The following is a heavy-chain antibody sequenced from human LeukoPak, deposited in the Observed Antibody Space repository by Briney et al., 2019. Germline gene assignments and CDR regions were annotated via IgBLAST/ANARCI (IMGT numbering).Heavy chain of an antibody. J-gene: IGHJ6*02. CDR2: IYYSGST. Sequence: PSETLSLTCTVSGGSISSYYWSWIRQPPGKGLEWIGYIYYSGSTNYNPSLKSRVTISVDTSKNQFSLKLSSVTAADTAVCYCATQTMTTVTTFYYYGMDVWGQGTTVTVSS. CDR1: GGSISSYY. CDR3: ATQTMTTVTTFYYYGMDV. D-gene: IGHD4-17*01. V-gene: IGHV4-59*01.